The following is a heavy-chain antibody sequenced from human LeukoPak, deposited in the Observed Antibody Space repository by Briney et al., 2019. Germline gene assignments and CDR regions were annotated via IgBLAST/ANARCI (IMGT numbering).Heavy chain of an antibody. J-gene: IGHJ4*02. CDR3: VRDDDRPDNGLDY. CDR1: GFTFSSYA. D-gene: IGHD3-22*01. V-gene: IGHV3-23*01. Sequence: GGSLRLPCAASGFTFSSYAMSWVRQAPGKGLEWVSAISGSGGSTYYADSVEGRFTISRDNSKNTLYLQMNSLRAEDTAVYYCVRDDDRPDNGLDYWGQGTLVTVSS. CDR2: ISGSGGST.